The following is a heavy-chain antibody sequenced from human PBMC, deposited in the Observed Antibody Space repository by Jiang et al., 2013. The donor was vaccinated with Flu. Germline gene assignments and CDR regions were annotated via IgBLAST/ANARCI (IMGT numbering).Heavy chain of an antibody. CDR2: ISGSGGST. Sequence: QLLESGGGLVLPGGSLRLSCAASGFTFSSYAMSWVRQAPGKGLEWVSSISGSGGSTYYADSVKGRFTISRDNSKNTLYLQMNSLRAEDTAVYYCARGLHCSSNKCYAADYWGQGTLVTVSS. D-gene: IGHD2-2*01. CDR3: ARGLHCSSNKCYAADY. V-gene: IGHV3-23*01. J-gene: IGHJ4*02. CDR1: GFTFSSYA.